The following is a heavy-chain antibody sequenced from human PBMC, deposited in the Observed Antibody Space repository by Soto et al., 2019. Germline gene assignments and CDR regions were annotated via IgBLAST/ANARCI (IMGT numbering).Heavy chain of an antibody. CDR1: GGSIRSYY. J-gene: IGHJ4*02. V-gene: IGHV4-4*07. D-gene: IGHD1-26*01. CDR3: ARDRLLHSGSSYVDY. CDR2: IYTSGST. Sequence: QVQLQESGPGLVKPSETLSLTCTVSGGSIRSYYWSWIRQPAGKGLEWIGRIYTSGSTNYNPSLTSRVTMSVDTSKNQFSLKLSSVTAADTAVYYCARDRLLHSGSSYVDYWGQGTLVTVSS.